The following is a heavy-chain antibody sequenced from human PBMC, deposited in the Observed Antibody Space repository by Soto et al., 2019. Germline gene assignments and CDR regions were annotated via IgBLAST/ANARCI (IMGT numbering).Heavy chain of an antibody. V-gene: IGHV3-23*01. Sequence: VGSLRLSCAASGFTFSSYAMNWVRQAPGKGLEWVSVISGSGNITYYADSVKGRFSISRDSSKNTLYLQMNSLRAEDTAVYYCAKGFWAVAGTRYFDYWGQGTLVTVSS. J-gene: IGHJ4*02. CDR2: ISGSGNIT. D-gene: IGHD6-19*01. CDR1: GFTFSSYA. CDR3: AKGFWAVAGTRYFDY.